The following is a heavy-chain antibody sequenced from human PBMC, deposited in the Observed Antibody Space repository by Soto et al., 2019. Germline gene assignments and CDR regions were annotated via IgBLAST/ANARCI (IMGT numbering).Heavy chain of an antibody. CDR2: IYTSGNT. J-gene: IGHJ4*02. D-gene: IGHD3-22*01. Sequence: QVQLQESGPGLVKPSETLSLTCTVSGGSISSYYWSWIRQPAGKGLEWIGRIYTSGNTNYNPSLKSRVTMSVDTSKNQFSLKLSSVTAADTAVYYCARVRRNYYDSSGYPYYFDYWGQGTLVTVSS. CDR3: ARVRRNYYDSSGYPYYFDY. V-gene: IGHV4-4*07. CDR1: GGSISSYY.